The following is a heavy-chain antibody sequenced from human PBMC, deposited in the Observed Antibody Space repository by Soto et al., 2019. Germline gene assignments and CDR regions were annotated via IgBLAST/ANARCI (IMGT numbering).Heavy chain of an antibody. V-gene: IGHV3-48*02. Sequence: EVPLVESGGGLVQPGGSLRLSCAASGFTFSTFDMKWVRQAPGKGLEWVSYISGSSSAIYYADSVKGRFTISRDNAKNSLYLQMNSLRDEDTAVYYCARVRDYWGQGTLVTVSS. CDR3: ARVRDY. J-gene: IGHJ4*02. CDR1: GFTFSTFD. CDR2: ISGSSSAI.